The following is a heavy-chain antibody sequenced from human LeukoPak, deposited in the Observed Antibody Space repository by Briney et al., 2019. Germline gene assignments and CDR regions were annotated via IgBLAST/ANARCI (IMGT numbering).Heavy chain of an antibody. CDR2: IRYDGSNK. J-gene: IGHJ4*02. Sequence: PGGSLRLSCAAPGFTFSSYGMHWVRQAPGKGLEWVAFIRYDGSNKYYADSVKGRFTISRDNSKNTLYLQMNSLRAEDTAVYYCAKGGSEVAAQDIDYWSQGTLVTVSS. CDR1: GFTFSSYG. D-gene: IGHD2-15*01. V-gene: IGHV3-30*02. CDR3: AKGGSEVAAQDIDY.